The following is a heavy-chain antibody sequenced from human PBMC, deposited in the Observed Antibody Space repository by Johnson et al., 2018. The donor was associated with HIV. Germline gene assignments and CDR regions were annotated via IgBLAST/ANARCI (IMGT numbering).Heavy chain of an antibody. CDR3: ERGLRSGIVVVYDAFDI. J-gene: IGHJ3*02. CDR2: INWNGGST. D-gene: IGHD3-22*01. CDR1: GFTFDDYG. Sequence: VQLVESGGGVVQPGRSLRLSCAASGFTFDDYGMSWVRQAPGKGLEWVSGINWNGGSTGYADSVKGRFTISRDNAKNSLYLQMNSLRAEDTAVYYCERGLRSGIVVVYDAFDIWGQGTMVTVSS. V-gene: IGHV3-20*04.